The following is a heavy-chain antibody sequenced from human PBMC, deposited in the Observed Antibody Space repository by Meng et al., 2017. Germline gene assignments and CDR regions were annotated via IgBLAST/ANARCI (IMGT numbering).Heavy chain of an antibody. CDR3: GRLGADYDTLTGYSLYYFDY. CDR1: GYTFTSYG. V-gene: IGHV1-18*01. Sequence: VQLVRVGAEVKNPGASVKVSCKASGYTFTSYGISWVRQAPGQGLEWMGWISAYNGNTNYAQKLQGRVTMTTDTSTSTAYMELRSLRSDDTAIYYCGRLGADYDTLTGYSLYYFDYWGQGALVTVSS. CDR2: ISAYNGNT. D-gene: IGHD3-9*01. J-gene: IGHJ4*02.